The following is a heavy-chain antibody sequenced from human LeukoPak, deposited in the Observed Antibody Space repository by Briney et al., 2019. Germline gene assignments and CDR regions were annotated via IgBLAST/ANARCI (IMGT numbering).Heavy chain of an antibody. V-gene: IGHV3-23*01. D-gene: IGHD2-8*02. CDR2: ITASGGRT. CDR3: AKGLSDPNLVLDS. Sequence: GGSLRLSCAASGFTFSSYAMSWVRQAPGKGLEWVSAITASGGRTYYADSVKGRFTISRDNSKNTLYLQLNSLSAADTALYFCAKGLSDPNLVLDSWGQGTLVTVSS. J-gene: IGHJ4*02. CDR1: GFTFSSYA.